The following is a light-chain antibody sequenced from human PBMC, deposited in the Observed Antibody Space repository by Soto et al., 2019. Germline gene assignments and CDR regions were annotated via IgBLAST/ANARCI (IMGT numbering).Light chain of an antibody. CDR3: AAWDDSLSGRV. Sequence: QSVLTQPPSASGTPGQRVTISCSGSNSNIGGIYVFWYQQLPGTAPKLLIYTDSHRPSGVPDRFSGSKSGTSASLAISGLRSEDEADYYCAAWDDSLSGRVFGGGTQLTVL. J-gene: IGLJ3*02. V-gene: IGLV1-47*02. CDR1: NSNIGGIY. CDR2: TDS.